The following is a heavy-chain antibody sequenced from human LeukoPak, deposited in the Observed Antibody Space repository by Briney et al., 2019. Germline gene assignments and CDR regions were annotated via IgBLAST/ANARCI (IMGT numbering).Heavy chain of an antibody. CDR2: ISSNGGST. Sequence: GGALRLSRVASVFTFSSYAMHWVRQAPGRGLEYVSAISSNGGSTYYANSVKGRFTISRDNSKNTLYLQMGSLRDEDTAMYYCARPQGGYYDSRGYYPPFDYWGEGALVSDSS. V-gene: IGHV3-64*01. CDR1: VFTFSSYA. J-gene: IGHJ4*02. D-gene: IGHD3-22*01. CDR3: ARPQGGYYDSRGYYPPFDY.